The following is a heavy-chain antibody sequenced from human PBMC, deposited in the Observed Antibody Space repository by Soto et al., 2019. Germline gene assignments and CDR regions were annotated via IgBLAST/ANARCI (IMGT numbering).Heavy chain of an antibody. CDR2: ITSDSSTR. D-gene: IGHD3-10*01. CDR3: ARDPDGIIDFDY. Sequence: PGGSLTLSCAIYGFPFSSFGMNWGRQAPGKGLEWISYITSDSSTRHYADFVKGRFTISRDNAKNSLYLQMNSLRDEDTAVYFCARDPDGIIDFDYWGQGTQVTVSS. V-gene: IGHV3-48*02. J-gene: IGHJ4*02. CDR1: GFPFSSFG.